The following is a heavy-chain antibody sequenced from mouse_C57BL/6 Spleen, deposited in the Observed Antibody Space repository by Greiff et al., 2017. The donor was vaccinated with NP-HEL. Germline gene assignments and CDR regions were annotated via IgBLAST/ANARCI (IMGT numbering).Heavy chain of an antibody. V-gene: IGHV1-19*01. Sequence: EVQLQQSGPVLVKPGASVKMSCTASGYTFTDYYMNWVQQSHGKSLEWIGVINPYNGGTSYNQKFKGKATLTVDKSYSTAYMELNSLTSEDSAVYYCARGGRLPMDYWGQGTSVTVSS. D-gene: IGHD2-12*01. CDR2: INPYNGGT. CDR3: ARGGRLPMDY. CDR1: GYTFTDYY. J-gene: IGHJ4*01.